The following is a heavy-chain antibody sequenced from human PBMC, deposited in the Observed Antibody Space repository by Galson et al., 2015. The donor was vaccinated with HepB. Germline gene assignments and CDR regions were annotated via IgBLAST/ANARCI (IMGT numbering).Heavy chain of an antibody. Sequence: SLRLSCAASGFTFSSCGMTWVRQAQGKGLEWVSSIRASGTTTFYADSVKGRFTISRDNSRNMVFLQMDGLRADDTAIYYCTKADDRDYYYYMDVWGKGTTVTVSS. CDR2: IRASGTTT. V-gene: IGHV3-23*01. CDR1: GFTFSSCG. CDR3: TKADDRDYYYYMDV. D-gene: IGHD1-1*01. J-gene: IGHJ6*03.